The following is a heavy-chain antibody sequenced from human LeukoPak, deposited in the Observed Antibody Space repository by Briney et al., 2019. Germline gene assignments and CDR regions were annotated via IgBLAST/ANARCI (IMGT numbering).Heavy chain of an antibody. Sequence: GGSLRLSCAASGFTFTSYSMIWVRQAPGKGLEWVSTISGGGGSTYYADSVKGRFTISRDNSKNTLYLQVNSLRAEDTAVYYCAKGGKWDVTPFDYWGQGTPVTVSS. CDR2: ISGGGGST. D-gene: IGHD1-26*01. CDR1: GFTFTSYS. V-gene: IGHV3-23*01. J-gene: IGHJ4*02. CDR3: AKGGKWDVTPFDY.